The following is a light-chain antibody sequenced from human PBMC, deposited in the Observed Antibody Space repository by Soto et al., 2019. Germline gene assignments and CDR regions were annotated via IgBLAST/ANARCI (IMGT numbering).Light chain of an antibody. J-gene: IGLJ1*01. CDR2: GNN. V-gene: IGLV1-40*01. CDR1: SSNIGAGYD. Sequence: QSVLTQPPSVSGAPGQRVTISCSGSSSNIGAGYDVHWYQQLPGTAPKLLISGNNNRPSGVPDRFSGSKSGTSASLAITGLQAEDEADYYCQSYDRGLSGFYVFGTGTKLTVL. CDR3: QSYDRGLSGFYV.